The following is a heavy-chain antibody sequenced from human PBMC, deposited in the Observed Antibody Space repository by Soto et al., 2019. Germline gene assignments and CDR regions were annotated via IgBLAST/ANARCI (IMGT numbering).Heavy chain of an antibody. D-gene: IGHD3-16*02. CDR2: IRSKANSYAT. Sequence: GGSLRLSCAASGFTFSGSAMHWVRQASGKGLEWVGRIRSKANSYATAYAASVKGRFTISRDDSKNTAYLQMNSLKTEDTAVYYCTRLYLSGYYYYYGMDVWGQGTTVTVSS. V-gene: IGHV3-73*01. J-gene: IGHJ6*02. CDR3: TRLYLSGYYYYYGMDV. CDR1: GFTFSGSA.